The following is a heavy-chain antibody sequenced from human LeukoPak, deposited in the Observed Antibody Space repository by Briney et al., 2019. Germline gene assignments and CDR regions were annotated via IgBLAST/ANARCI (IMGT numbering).Heavy chain of an antibody. D-gene: IGHD3-22*01. CDR1: GYTFTGYY. CDR2: INPNSGGT. J-gene: IGHJ4*02. V-gene: IGHV1-2*02. Sequence: ASVKVSCKASGYTFTGYYIQWVRQAPGQGLEWMGWINPNSGGTNYAQKFQGRVTMTRETSITTAYMELSRLRSDDTAVYFCARVPLDYYDSRGRDSWGQGTLVTVSS. CDR3: ARVPLDYYDSRGRDS.